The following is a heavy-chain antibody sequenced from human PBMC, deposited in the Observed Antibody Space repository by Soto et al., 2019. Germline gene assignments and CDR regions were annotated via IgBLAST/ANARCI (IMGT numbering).Heavy chain of an antibody. J-gene: IGHJ4*02. CDR2: ISSSGSTI. CDR1: GFTFSDYY. V-gene: IGHV3-11*01. D-gene: IGHD3-16*01. Sequence: GGSLRLSCAASGFTFSDYYMSWTRQAPGKGLEWVSYISSSGSTIYYADSVKGRFTIARDNAKSSLYLQMNSLRAEDTAVHYCARENRYDYVWGSEYYFDYWGQGTVVTVSS. CDR3: ARENRYDYVWGSEYYFDY.